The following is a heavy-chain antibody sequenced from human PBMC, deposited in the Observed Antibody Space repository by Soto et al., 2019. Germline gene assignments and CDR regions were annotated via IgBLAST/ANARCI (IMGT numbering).Heavy chain of an antibody. Sequence: VQSGAEMKKPGSSVKVSCTVSRGTVNTNAISWVRQAPGRGPEWMGRIVPFNGITEYAQKIKDRVSMTADSSTSQVEMEVRDLRPEDRAIYYCAIANSWRAALRIWDQGT. CDR3: AIANSWRAALRI. D-gene: IGHD2-15*01. CDR2: IVPFNGIT. CDR1: RGTVNTNA. V-gene: IGHV1-69*02. J-gene: IGHJ4*01.